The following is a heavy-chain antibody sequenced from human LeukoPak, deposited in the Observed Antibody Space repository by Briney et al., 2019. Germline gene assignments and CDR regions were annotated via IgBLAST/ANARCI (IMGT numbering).Heavy chain of an antibody. V-gene: IGHV3-7*01. J-gene: IGHJ4*02. CDR1: GFTFSRSW. D-gene: IGHD3-22*01. Sequence: PGGSLRLSCAASGFTFSRSWMSWVRQAPGKGLEWVATIKEDGSEKYYVDSVKGRFTISRDNAKNSLYLQMNSLRAEDTAVYYCARESDDSSGYYLFYWGQGTLVTVSS. CDR2: IKEDGSEK. CDR3: ARESDDSSGYYLFY.